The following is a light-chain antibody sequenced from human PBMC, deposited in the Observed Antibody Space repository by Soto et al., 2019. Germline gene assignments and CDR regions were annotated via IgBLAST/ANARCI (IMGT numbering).Light chain of an antibody. CDR2: ANN. CDR1: NSDIGAGYG. V-gene: IGLV1-40*01. Sequence: QSVLTQPPSVSGAPGQRVTISCTGSNSDIGAGYGVHWYQQLPGTAPKLVIYANNNRPSGVPDRFSASKSGTSASLAITGLQADDEADYYCQSYDSSLRGVFGTGTKLTVL. J-gene: IGLJ1*01. CDR3: QSYDSSLRGV.